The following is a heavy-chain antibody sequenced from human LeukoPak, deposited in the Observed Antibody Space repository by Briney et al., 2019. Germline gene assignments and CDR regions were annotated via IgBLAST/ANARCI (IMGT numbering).Heavy chain of an antibody. V-gene: IGHV5-51*01. CDR1: GYRFTNYW. Sequence: LGESLKISCKGSGYRFTNYWIGWVRQMPGKGLEWMGIIYPGDSDTRYSPSFQGQVTISADKSVSTAYLHWSTLKASDSAMYYCARLIGGWHSNYAMDVWGQGTTVTVSS. D-gene: IGHD6-19*01. CDR3: ARLIGGWHSNYAMDV. J-gene: IGHJ6*02. CDR2: IYPGDSDT.